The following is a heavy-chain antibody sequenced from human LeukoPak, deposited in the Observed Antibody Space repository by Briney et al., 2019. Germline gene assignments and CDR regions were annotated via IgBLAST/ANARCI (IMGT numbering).Heavy chain of an antibody. Sequence: GGSLRLSCAASGFTFSSYGMHWVRQAPGKGLEWVAFIRYDGSNKYYADSVKGRFTISRDNSKNTLYLQMNSLRAEDTAVYYCAKVGLRQWHYFDYWGQGTLVTVSS. CDR3: AKVGLRQWHYFDY. V-gene: IGHV3-30*02. J-gene: IGHJ4*02. CDR1: GFTFSSYG. CDR2: IRYDGSNK. D-gene: IGHD6-19*01.